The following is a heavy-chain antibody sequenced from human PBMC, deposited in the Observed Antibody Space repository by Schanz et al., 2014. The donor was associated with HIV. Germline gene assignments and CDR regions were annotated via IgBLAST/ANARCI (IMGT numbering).Heavy chain of an antibody. D-gene: IGHD3-22*01. CDR2: TSYDGTKK. CDR1: GFTFSSYG. V-gene: IGHV3-30*18. J-gene: IGHJ6*02. CDR3: AKDRNYYDSKYRGKGNYYYYYGMDV. Sequence: QVQLVESGGGVVQPGRSLRLSCAASGFTFSSYGMHWVRQAPGKGLEWVAVTSYDGTKKHYADSVKGRFTISRDNSKNSLSLLIKSLRAEDAAVYYCAKDRNYYDSKYRGKGNYYYYYGMDVWGQGTLVTVSS.